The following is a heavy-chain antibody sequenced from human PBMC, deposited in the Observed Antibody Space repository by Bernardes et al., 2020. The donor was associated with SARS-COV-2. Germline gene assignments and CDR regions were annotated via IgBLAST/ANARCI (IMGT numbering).Heavy chain of an antibody. J-gene: IGHJ6*02. V-gene: IGHV3-74*01. D-gene: IGHD3-16*02. CDR1: GFTFSSYW. CDR3: ARGRDCGSYSCNGYDYYEIGL. CDR2: IDTDGSVT. Sequence: GGSLRLSCVVSGFTFSSYWMHWVRQAPGKGLVWVSRIDTDGSVTTYADSVKGRFTISRDNGKNTLYLQLNTLRAEDTAVYYCARGRDCGSYSCNGYDYYEIGLWGQGTTVTVSS.